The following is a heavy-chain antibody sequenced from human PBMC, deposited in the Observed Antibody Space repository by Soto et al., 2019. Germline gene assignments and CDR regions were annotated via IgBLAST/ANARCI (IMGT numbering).Heavy chain of an antibody. D-gene: IGHD6-19*01. V-gene: IGHV3-9*01. J-gene: IGHJ3*02. Sequence: PGGSLRLSCAASGFTFDDYAMHWVRQAPGKGLEWVSGISWNSGSIGYADSVKGRFTISRDNAKNSLYLQMNSLRAEDTALYYCAKDMSSSGWWSDAFDIWGQGTMVTVSS. CDR3: AKDMSSSGWWSDAFDI. CDR2: ISWNSGSI. CDR1: GFTFDDYA.